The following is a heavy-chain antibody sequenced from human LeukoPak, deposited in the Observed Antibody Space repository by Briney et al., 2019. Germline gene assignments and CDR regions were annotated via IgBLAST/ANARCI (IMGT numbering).Heavy chain of an antibody. CDR3: GRDALVGYFSYYYMDV. J-gene: IGHJ6*03. V-gene: IGHV4-59*11. Sequence: SETLSLTCTVSGGSISSHYWTWIRQSLVKGLEWIGDISNSGSTSYNPSLKSRVTISIDTSKNQFSLKLSSVTAADTAVYYCGRDALVGYFSYYYMDVWGKGTTVTVSS. CDR1: GGSISSHY. D-gene: IGHD2-15*01. CDR2: ISNSGST.